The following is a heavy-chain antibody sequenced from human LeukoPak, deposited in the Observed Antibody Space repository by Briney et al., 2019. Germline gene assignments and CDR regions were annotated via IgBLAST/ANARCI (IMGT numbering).Heavy chain of an antibody. CDR3: ARDNWGGAFDL. V-gene: IGHV3-30*04. Sequence: PGRSLRLPCAASGFTFSSYAIHWVRQSPGKGLEWVAVISYGGSDKYYADSVKGRFSISRGNSKNTVYLQMNSLRDEDTALYYCARDNWGGAFDLWGQGTMVTVSS. D-gene: IGHD7-27*01. CDR2: ISYGGSDK. CDR1: GFTFSSYA. J-gene: IGHJ3*01.